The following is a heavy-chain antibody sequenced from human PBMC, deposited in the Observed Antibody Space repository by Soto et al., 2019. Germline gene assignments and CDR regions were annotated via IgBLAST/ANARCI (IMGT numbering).Heavy chain of an antibody. Sequence: SVKVSCKASGGTFSSYAISWVRQAPGQGLEWMGGIIPIFGTANYAQKFQGRVTITADESTSTAYMELSSLRSEDTAVYYCARPKRILFGHFSWFDPWAREPWSPSPQ. CDR3: ARPKRILFGHFSWFDP. D-gene: IGHD2-15*01. J-gene: IGHJ5*02. CDR2: IIPIFGTA. V-gene: IGHV1-69*13. CDR1: GGTFSSYA.